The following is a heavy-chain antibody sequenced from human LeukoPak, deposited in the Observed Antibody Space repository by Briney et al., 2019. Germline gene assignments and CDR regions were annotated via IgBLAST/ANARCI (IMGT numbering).Heavy chain of an antibody. CDR3: AKSGRDRSTDYFDY. CDR2: ILSDGTTK. J-gene: IGHJ4*02. V-gene: IGHV3-30*02. CDR1: GFTFSSYG. Sequence: GGSLRLSCAASGFTFSSYGMEWVRQVPGKGLEWVAFILSDGTTKYYADSVKGRFTISRDNSRNTLYMQMNSLRAEDTAVYYCAKSGRDRSTDYFDYWGQGTLVTVSS. D-gene: IGHD1-26*01.